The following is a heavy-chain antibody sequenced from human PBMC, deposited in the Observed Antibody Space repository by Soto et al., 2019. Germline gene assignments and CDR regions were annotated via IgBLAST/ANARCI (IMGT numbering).Heavy chain of an antibody. D-gene: IGHD6-13*01. CDR3: ATDWSIAAAVTDY. Sequence: ASVKVSCKVSGYTLTELSMHWVRQAPGKGLEWMGGFDPEDGETIYAQKFQGRVTMTEDTSTDTAYMELSSLRSEGTAVYYCATDWSIAAAVTDYWGQGTLVTVSS. CDR2: FDPEDGET. J-gene: IGHJ4*02. CDR1: GYTLTELS. V-gene: IGHV1-24*01.